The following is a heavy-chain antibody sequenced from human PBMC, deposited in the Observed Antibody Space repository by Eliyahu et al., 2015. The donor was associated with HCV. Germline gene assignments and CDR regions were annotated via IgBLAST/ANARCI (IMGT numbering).Heavy chain of an antibody. CDR1: GVTFSTYP. J-gene: IGHJ4*01. CDR3: SRDNPYQDY. Sequence: QVQLVESGGGVVQPGRSLRLSCVASGVTFSTYPMHWVRQAPGKGLEWVAVISQDGNTKFYADSVKGRFTISRDNSKNTLYLQMNSLRSDDTAVYYCSRDNPYQDYWGHGTLVTVSS. V-gene: IGHV3-30-3*01. CDR2: ISQDGNTK. D-gene: IGHD2-2*01.